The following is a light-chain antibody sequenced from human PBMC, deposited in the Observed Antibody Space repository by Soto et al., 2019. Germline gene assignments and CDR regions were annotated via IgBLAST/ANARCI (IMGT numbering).Light chain of an antibody. V-gene: IGLV2-14*01. CDR3: SSLATSITPVV. CDR1: SSDVGGYNY. CDR2: EVT. Sequence: QSVLTQPASVSGSPGQSITISCTGTSSDVGGYNYVSWYQQHPGKAPKLMMYEVTNRPSGVSNRFSGSKSGNTASLTISGLEVEDEADYCCSSLATSITPVVFGGGTKLTVL. J-gene: IGLJ2*01.